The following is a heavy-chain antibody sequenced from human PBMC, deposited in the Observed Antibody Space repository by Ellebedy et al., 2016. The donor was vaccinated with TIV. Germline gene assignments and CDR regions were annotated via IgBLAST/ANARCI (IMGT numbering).Heavy chain of an antibody. CDR2: SFYSGSS. D-gene: IGHD3-22*01. J-gene: IGHJ2*01. CDR1: GGSISNYY. Sequence: MPSETLSLTCTVSGGSISNYYWSWIRQSPGKGLEWIGYSFYSGSSNYNPYTSKKQFSLKLSSVTAADTAVYYCARDTEEYYDSSGYRDWYFDLWGRGTLVTVSS. CDR3: ARDTEEYYDSSGYRDWYFDL. V-gene: IGHV4-59*12.